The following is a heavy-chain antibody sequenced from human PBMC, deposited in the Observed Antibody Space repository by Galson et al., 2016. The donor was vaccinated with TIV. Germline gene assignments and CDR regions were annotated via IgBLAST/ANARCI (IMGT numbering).Heavy chain of an antibody. Sequence: ETLSLTCAVSGDSVNSGYYWGWIRQPPGKGLEWIGNIYHTGSTYSNPSLRSRLTMSVDTSKNQFSLILNSVTAADTAVYYCARDCTSSTCHIYYYGMDVWGQGTTVTVSS. J-gene: IGHJ6*02. D-gene: IGHD2-2*02. CDR2: IYHTGST. V-gene: IGHV4-38-2*02. CDR1: GDSVNSGYY. CDR3: ARDCTSSTCHIYYYGMDV.